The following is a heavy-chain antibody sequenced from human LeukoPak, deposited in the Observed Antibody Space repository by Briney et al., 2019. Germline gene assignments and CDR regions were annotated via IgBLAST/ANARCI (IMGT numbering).Heavy chain of an antibody. V-gene: IGHV4-39*01. CDR3: ARARRWQQLPFYYYMDV. CDR1: GGSISSSSYY. CDR2: IYYSGST. Sequence: SETLSLTCTVSGGSISSSSYYWGWIRQPPGKGLEWIGSIYYSGSTYYNPSLKSRVTISVDTSKNQFSLKLSSVTAADTAVYYCARARRWQQLPFYYYMDVWGKGTTVTVSS. J-gene: IGHJ6*03. D-gene: IGHD6-13*01.